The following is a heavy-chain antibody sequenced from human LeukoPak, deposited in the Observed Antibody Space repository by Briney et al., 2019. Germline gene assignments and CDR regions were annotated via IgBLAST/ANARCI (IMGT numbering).Heavy chain of an antibody. CDR3: ARFSGSYYFDY. Sequence: ASVKVSCKASGYTFTSYYMHWVRQAPGQGLEWMGIINPSGGSTSYAQKFQGRVTMTRDTSTSTVYMELSSLRSEGTAVYYCARFSGSYYFDYWGQGTLVTVSS. J-gene: IGHJ4*02. D-gene: IGHD1-26*01. CDR1: GYTFTSYY. CDR2: INPSGGST. V-gene: IGHV1-46*01.